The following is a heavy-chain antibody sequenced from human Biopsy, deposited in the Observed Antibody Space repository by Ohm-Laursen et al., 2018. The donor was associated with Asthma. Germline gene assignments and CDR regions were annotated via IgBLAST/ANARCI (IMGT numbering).Heavy chain of an antibody. Sequence: SVKVSCKSLGGTFNTYVIGWGRQAPGQGLEWMGGINSVFGTTTYPQKFQDRVTVTADDSTSTVYMELSSLRSEDTAVYYCARKAGSCISRTCYSLDFWGQGTLVTVSS. CDR1: GGTFNTYV. CDR3: ARKAGSCISRTCYSLDF. CDR2: INSVFGTT. V-gene: IGHV1-69*13. J-gene: IGHJ4*02. D-gene: IGHD2-2*01.